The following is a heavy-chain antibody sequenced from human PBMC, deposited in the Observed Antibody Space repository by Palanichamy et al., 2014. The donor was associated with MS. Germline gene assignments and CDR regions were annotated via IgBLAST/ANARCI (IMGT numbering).Heavy chain of an antibody. CDR3: ARVFGPTVITHAFSY. D-gene: IGHD4-23*01. V-gene: IGHV3-21*01. CDR1: GFSFITYT. Sequence: EVQLVESGGGLVKPGGSLRLSCAASGFSFITYTMNWVRQAPGKGLEWVSSITSSGGYIYYADSVKGRFTISRDSVKNSLYLQMTSLRAEDTAVYFCARVFGPTVITHAFSYWGQGTLVTVSS. CDR2: ITSSGGYI. J-gene: IGHJ4*02.